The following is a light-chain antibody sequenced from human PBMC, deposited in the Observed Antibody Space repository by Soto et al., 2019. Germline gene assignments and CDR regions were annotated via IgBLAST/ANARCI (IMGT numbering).Light chain of an antibody. V-gene: IGKV3-20*01. J-gene: IGKJ4*01. CDR2: GAS. Sequence: ETVFTQSPGTLSLSPGERATLSCRASQSVISNYLAWYQQKPGQAPRLLIYGASSRATGIPDRFIGSGSGTDFTLTVSRLEPEDFAVYYCQQFGDSLTFGGGTKV. CDR1: QSVISNY. CDR3: QQFGDSLT.